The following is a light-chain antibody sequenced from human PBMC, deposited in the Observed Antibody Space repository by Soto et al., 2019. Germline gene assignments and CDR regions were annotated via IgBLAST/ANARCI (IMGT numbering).Light chain of an antibody. V-gene: IGKV2D-29*02. CDR1: QSLLSSGGETY. Sequence: DIVMSQTPLSLSVTPGQPASISCRSSQSLLSSGGETYLFWYLQRPGQSPQLLIYEVSNRISAVPDRFSVSGSGTDFTLTISLVEAEDAGVYYCMQSTQLPLTFGQGTRLEVK. J-gene: IGKJ5*01. CDR2: EVS. CDR3: MQSTQLPLT.